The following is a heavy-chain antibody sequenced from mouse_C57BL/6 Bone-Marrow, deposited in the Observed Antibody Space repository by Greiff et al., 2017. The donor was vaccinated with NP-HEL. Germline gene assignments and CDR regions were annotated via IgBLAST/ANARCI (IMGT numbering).Heavy chain of an antibody. D-gene: IGHD1-1*01. J-gene: IGHJ2*01. CDR1: GFTFSSYG. CDR2: ISSGGSYT. V-gene: IGHV5-6*01. CDR3: ARQVITTVVDYFDY. Sequence: EVHLVESGGDLVKPGGSLKLSCAASGFTFSSYGMSWVRQTPDKRLEWVATISSGGSYTYYPDSVKGRFTISRDNAKNTLYLQMSSLKSEDTAMYYCARQVITTVVDYFDYWGQGTTLTVSS.